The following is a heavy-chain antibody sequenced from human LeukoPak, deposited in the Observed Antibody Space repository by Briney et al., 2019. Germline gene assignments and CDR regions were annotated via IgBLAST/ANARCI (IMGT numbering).Heavy chain of an antibody. Sequence: ASVKVSCTASGYSFTGYYIHWVRQAPGQGLEWMGRINPNSGDTNYAQKFQGRVTMTRDTSISTACMEVTGPTSDDTAIYYCARMPTSTTPFTFWGQGTLVTVSS. CDR2: INPNSGDT. CDR1: GYSFTGYY. D-gene: IGHD1-14*01. CDR3: ARMPTSTTPFTF. V-gene: IGHV1-2*06. J-gene: IGHJ1*01.